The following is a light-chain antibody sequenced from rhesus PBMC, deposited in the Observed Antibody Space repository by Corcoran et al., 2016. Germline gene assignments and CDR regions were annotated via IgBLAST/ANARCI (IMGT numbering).Light chain of an antibody. CDR3: QQRNSSPLP. Sequence: DIQLTQSPSSLSASVGDRVTITCRASQGISSYIAWYPQKSGKAPNLLIDAASNLQSGGPSRFSGSGSGTEFTLTISSLQPDDFATYYCQQRNSSPLPFGGGTKVEIK. CDR2: AAS. CDR1: QGISSY. V-gene: IGKV1-38*01. J-gene: IGKJ4*01.